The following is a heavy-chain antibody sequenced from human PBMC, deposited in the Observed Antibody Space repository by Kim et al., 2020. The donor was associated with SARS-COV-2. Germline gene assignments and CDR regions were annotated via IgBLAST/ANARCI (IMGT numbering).Heavy chain of an antibody. D-gene: IGHD2-8*01. V-gene: IGHV3-30*01. J-gene: IGHJ4*02. CDR3: ARDLGYGEGVDY. Sequence: YYSDYAQGRFTSSRDNSKNTMYLQMNSLRAEEAAVYYGARDLGYGEGVDYWGQGTLVTVSS.